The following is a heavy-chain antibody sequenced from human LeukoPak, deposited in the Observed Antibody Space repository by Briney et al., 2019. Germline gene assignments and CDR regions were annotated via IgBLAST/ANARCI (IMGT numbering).Heavy chain of an antibody. Sequence: SETLSLTCTVSGGSISSYYWSWIRQPPGKGLEWIGYIHYSGSTNYNPSLKSRVTISVDTSKNQFSLKLSSVTAADTAVYYCAREAKGFSSGWYGLIDYWGQGTLVTVSS. V-gene: IGHV4-59*01. CDR3: AREAKGFSSGWYGLIDY. CDR1: GGSISSYY. D-gene: IGHD6-19*01. J-gene: IGHJ4*02. CDR2: IHYSGST.